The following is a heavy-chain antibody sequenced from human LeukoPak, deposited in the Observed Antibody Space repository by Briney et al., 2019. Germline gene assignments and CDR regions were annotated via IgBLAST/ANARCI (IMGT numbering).Heavy chain of an antibody. CDR3: ARDDSGSYLLDY. D-gene: IGHD1-26*01. J-gene: IGHJ4*02. V-gene: IGHV4-39*01. CDR2: IYYSGST. Sequence: GSLRLSCAASGFTFSSYWMSWVRQPPGKGLEWIGSIYYSGSTYYNPSLKSRVTISVDTSKNQFSLNLSSVTAADTAVYYCARDDSGSYLLDYWGQGTLVTVSS. CDR1: GFTFSSYW.